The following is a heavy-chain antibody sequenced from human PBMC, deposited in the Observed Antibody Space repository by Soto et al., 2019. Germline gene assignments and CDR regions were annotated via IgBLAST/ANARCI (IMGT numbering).Heavy chain of an antibody. CDR3: ALHYGSGNNYYYYGMDV. D-gene: IGHD3-10*01. CDR2: IIPIFGTA. J-gene: IGHJ6*02. Sequence: QVQLVQSGAEVKKPGSSVKVSCKASGGTFSSYAISWVRQAPGQGIEWMGGIIPIFGTADYAQKFQGRVTITADESTSTAYMELSSLRSEDTAVYYCALHYGSGNNYYYYGMDVWGQGTTVTVSS. V-gene: IGHV1-69*12. CDR1: GGTFSSYA.